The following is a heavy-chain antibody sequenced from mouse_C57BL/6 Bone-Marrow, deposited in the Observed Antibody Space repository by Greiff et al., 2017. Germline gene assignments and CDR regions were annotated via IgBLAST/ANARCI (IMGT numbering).Heavy chain of an antibody. CDR2: ISDGGSYT. CDR3: ARAYYYSNYDYAMDY. V-gene: IGHV5-4*03. J-gene: IGHJ4*01. D-gene: IGHD2-5*01. CDR1: GFTFSSYA. Sequence: EVKLVESGGGLVKPGGSLKLSCAASGFTFSSYAMSWVRQTPEKRLEWVATISDGGSYTYYPDNVKGRFTISRDNAKNNLYLQMSHLKSEDTAMYYCARAYYYSNYDYAMDYWGQGTSVTVSS.